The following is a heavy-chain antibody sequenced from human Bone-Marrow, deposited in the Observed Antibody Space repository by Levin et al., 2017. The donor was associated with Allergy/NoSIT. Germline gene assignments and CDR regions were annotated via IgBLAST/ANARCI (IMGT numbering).Heavy chain of an antibody. J-gene: IGHJ4*02. Sequence: LSLTCEASGFTFSRYWMHWVRPVPGKGLVWVSRIKSDGSGTTYADFVRGRFTISRDNAKNTLYLEMNSLRAEDTAVYYCARVSYDSVDIDQWGQGTLVTVSS. CDR3: ARVSYDSVDIDQ. D-gene: IGHD3-22*01. V-gene: IGHV3-74*01. CDR1: GFTFSRYW. CDR2: IKSDGSGT.